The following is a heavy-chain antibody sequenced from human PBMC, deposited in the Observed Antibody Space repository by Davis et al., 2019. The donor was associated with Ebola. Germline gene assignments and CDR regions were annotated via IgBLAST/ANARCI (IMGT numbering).Heavy chain of an antibody. V-gene: IGHV3-15*01. J-gene: IGHJ6*02. D-gene: IGHD1-26*01. CDR3: TTPRISGSYYYYYGMDV. Sequence: GESLKISCAASGFTFSNAWMSWVRQAPGKGLEWFGRIKSKTDGGTTDYAAPVKGRFTISRDDSKNTLYLQMNSLKTEDTAVYYCTTPRISGSYYYYYGMDVWGQGTTVTVSS. CDR1: GFTFSNAW. CDR2: IKSKTDGGTT.